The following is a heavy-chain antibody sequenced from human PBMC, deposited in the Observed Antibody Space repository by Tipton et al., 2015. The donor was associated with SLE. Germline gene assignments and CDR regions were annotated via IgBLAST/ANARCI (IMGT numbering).Heavy chain of an antibody. D-gene: IGHD2-15*01. Sequence: TLSLTCAVYGGSSSGYYWSWIRQSAGKGLEWIGEINENGRATYNPSLKSRVTISVDKSKNQFSLKLTSVTAADTAVYYCARKTAYCSGADCYIDAFDIWGQGTMVIVSS. CDR2: INENGRA. J-gene: IGHJ3*02. CDR3: ARKTAYCSGADCYIDAFDI. V-gene: IGHV4-34*01. CDR1: GGSSSGYY.